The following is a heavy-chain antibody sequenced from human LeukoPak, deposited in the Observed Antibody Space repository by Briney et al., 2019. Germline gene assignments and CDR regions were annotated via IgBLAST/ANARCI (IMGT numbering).Heavy chain of an antibody. CDR1: GFTFSDHY. Sequence: GGSLRLSCAASGFTFSDHYMDWVRQAPGKGLEWVGRTRNKANSYTTEYAASVKGRFTISRDDSKNSLYLRMNSLKTEDTAVYYCTGLLYGYWGQGTLVTVSS. D-gene: IGHD2-8*01. J-gene: IGHJ4*02. CDR3: TGLLYGY. CDR2: TRNKANSYTT. V-gene: IGHV3-72*01.